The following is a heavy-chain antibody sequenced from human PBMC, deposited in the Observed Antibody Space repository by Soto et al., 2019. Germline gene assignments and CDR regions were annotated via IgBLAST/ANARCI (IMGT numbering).Heavy chain of an antibody. V-gene: IGHV1-2*04. Sequence: ASLKVSCKSSGYTFTGYYSHWVRQAPGQGLEWMGWINPNSGGTNYAQKFQGWVTMTRDTSISTAYMELSRLRSDDTAVYYCARDLLWGSTSSAGVWADPCGEGARVTVSS. J-gene: IGHJ5*02. CDR3: ARDLLWGSTSSAGVWADP. CDR1: GYTFTGYY. CDR2: INPNSGGT. D-gene: IGHD2-2*01.